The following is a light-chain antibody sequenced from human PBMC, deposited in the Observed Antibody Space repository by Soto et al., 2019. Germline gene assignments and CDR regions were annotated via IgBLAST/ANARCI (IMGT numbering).Light chain of an antibody. Sequence: QSALTQPASVSGSPGQSITISCAGTSSDVGGYNYVSWYQQHPDKAPKLMIYEVNNRPSGVSSRFSGSRSVNTASLTISGLQAEDEADYYCSSYTSTTTWVFGGGTQLTVL. CDR2: EVN. CDR1: SSDVGGYNY. V-gene: IGLV2-14*01. CDR3: SSYTSTTTWV. J-gene: IGLJ3*02.